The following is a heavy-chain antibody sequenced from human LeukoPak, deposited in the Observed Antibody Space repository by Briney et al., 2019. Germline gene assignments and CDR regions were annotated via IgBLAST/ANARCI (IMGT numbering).Heavy chain of an antibody. CDR2: INPSGGST. CDR1: GYTFTGYY. V-gene: IGHV1-46*01. J-gene: IGHJ3*02. D-gene: IGHD3-10*01. CDR3: ARVGWFGDQGDDAFDI. Sequence: ASVKVSCKASGYTFTGYYMHWVRQAPGQGLEWMGIINPSGGSTSYAQKFQGRVTMTRDMSTSTVYMELSSLRSEDTAVYYCARVGWFGDQGDDAFDIWGQGTMVTVSS.